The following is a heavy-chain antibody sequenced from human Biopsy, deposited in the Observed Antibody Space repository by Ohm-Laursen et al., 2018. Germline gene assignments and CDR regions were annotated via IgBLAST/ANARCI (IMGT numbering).Heavy chain of an antibody. Sequence: GTLSLTCTVSGGSFTGHYWTWIRQPPGKGLEWIGHISHTGYTSYKSSLRSRVTISLDTSRKHFSLRLTSLAAADTAVYYCARGSNEYGGLYFPHWGQGTLVTVSS. D-gene: IGHD4-23*01. CDR3: ARGSNEYGGLYFPH. V-gene: IGHV4-59*11. J-gene: IGHJ1*01. CDR1: GGSFTGHY. CDR2: ISHTGYT.